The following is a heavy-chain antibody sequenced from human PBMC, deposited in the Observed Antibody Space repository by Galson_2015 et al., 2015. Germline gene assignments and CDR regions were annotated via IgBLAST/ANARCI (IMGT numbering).Heavy chain of an antibody. CDR1: GFTFSSYG. D-gene: IGHD2-21*02. J-gene: IGHJ6*03. CDR3: ASSPTATYYYYYYMDV. CDR2: IWYDGSNK. V-gene: IGHV3-33*01. Sequence: SLRLSCAASGFTFSSYGMHWVRQAPGKGLEWVAVIWYDGSNKYYADSVKGRFTISRDNSKNTLYLQMNSLRAEDTAVYYCASSPTATYYYYYYMDVWGKGTTVTVSS.